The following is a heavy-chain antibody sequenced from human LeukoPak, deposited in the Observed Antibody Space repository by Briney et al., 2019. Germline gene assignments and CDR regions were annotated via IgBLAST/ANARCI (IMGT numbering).Heavy chain of an antibody. CDR2: IWSDGSNK. Sequence: PGRSLTLSCAASGFTFSSYGMHWVRQAPGKGLEWVAVIWSDGSNKYYADSVKGRFTIPRDNSKNTLYLQVNSLRAEDTAVYYCARDDSGLGNNFDYWGQGTLVTVSS. J-gene: IGHJ4*02. CDR3: ARDDSGLGNNFDY. D-gene: IGHD3-10*01. V-gene: IGHV3-33*01. CDR1: GFTFSSYG.